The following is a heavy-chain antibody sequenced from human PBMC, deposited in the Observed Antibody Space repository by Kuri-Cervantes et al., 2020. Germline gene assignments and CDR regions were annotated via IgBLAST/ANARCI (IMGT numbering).Heavy chain of an antibody. CDR2: IHYSGDT. J-gene: IGHJ5*02. Sequence: GSLRLSCTVSDGSIRNTYWTWIRQFPGKELEWIAYIHYSGDTNYNPSLESRVTISVDKSKNQFSLKLSSVTAADTAVYYCARGPSYPWFDPWGQGTLVTVSS. CDR1: DGSIRNTY. CDR3: ARGPSYPWFDP. V-gene: IGHV4-59*12.